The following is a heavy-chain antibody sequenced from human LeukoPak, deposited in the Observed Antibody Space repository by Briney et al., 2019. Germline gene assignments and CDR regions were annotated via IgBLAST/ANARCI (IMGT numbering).Heavy chain of an antibody. CDR3: AKGSHSSGYSSFDY. D-gene: IGHD6-19*01. Sequence: GGSLRLSCAASGFTFSSYDMSWVRQAPGKGLEWVSGTSGGGVTTYYADSVKGRFTISRDNSKNTLYLRMNSLRAEDTAVYYCAKGSHSSGYSSFDYWGQGTLVTVSS. CDR2: TSGGGVTT. V-gene: IGHV3-23*01. CDR1: GFTFSSYD. J-gene: IGHJ4*02.